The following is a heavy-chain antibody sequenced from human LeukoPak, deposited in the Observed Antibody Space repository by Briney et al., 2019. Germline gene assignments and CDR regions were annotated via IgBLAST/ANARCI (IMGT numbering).Heavy chain of an antibody. J-gene: IGHJ4*02. D-gene: IGHD3-10*01. CDR2: IYTRGST. CDR1: GRSISSYY. Sequence: SETLSLTCTVSGRSISSYYWSWIRQPAGKGLEWIGRIYTRGSTNYNPSLKSRVTMSVDMSKNQFSLKLSSVTAADTAVYYCARDTYGSGSYTWIYWGQGTLVTVSS. CDR3: ARDTYGSGSYTWIY. V-gene: IGHV4-4*07.